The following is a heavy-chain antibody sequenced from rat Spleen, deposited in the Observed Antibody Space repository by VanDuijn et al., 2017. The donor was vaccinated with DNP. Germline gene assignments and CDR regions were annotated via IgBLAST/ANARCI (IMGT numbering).Heavy chain of an antibody. CDR2: VNTDGGNS. CDR1: GFTFSDYY. CDR3: VRWNSGHFDY. Sequence: EVRLVESGGGLVQPGRSLKLSCAGSGFTFSDYYMAWVRQAPGQGLEWVASVNTDGGNSYYPDSVKGRFTISRDNAKSTLYLQMNSLRSEDMATYYCVRWNSGHFDYWGQGVMVTVSS. J-gene: IGHJ2*01. V-gene: IGHV5-25*01. D-gene: IGHD4-3*01.